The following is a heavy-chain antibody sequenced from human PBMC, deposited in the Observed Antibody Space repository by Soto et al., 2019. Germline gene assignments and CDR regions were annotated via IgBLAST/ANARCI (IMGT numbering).Heavy chain of an antibody. J-gene: IGHJ2*01. CDR2: IYYSGST. D-gene: IGHD1-26*01. V-gene: IGHV4-31*03. Sequence: QVQLQESGPGLVKPSQTLSLTCTVSGGSISSGGYYWSWIRQHPGKGLEWIGYIYYSGSTYYNPSLKSRVTISVDTSKNQFSLKLSSVTAADTAVYYFARLGGNSGHDWYFDLWGRGTLVTVSS. CDR1: GGSISSGGYY. CDR3: ARLGGNSGHDWYFDL.